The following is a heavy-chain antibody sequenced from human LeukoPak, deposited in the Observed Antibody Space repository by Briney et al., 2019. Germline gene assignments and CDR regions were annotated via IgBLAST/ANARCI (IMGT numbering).Heavy chain of an antibody. D-gene: IGHD3-3*01. V-gene: IGHV3-23*01. CDR1: GFTFSSYV. CDR3: ASASSYDFWSGYHFDY. J-gene: IGHJ4*02. CDR2: ISDSGGGT. Sequence: GGSLRLSCAASGFTFSSYVMNWVRQAPGKGLEWVSGISDSGGGTYYADSVKGRFTISRDNSKNTLYLQMNSLRAEDTAVYYCASASSYDFWSGYHFDYWGQGTLVTVSS.